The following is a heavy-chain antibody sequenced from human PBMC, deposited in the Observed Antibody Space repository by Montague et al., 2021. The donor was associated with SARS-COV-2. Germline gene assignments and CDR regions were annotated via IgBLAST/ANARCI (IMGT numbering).Heavy chain of an antibody. Sequence: SETLSLTCTVSGASVGSSHYYWAWIRQPPGKGLEWIGTIYYSGSTYYNPSPGSRVAIDVDASTNQFSLKLHSVTAADTAVYFCARGLYNWNYEHWFDTWGQGTLVTVSS. CDR2: IYYSGST. CDR3: ARGLYNWNYEHWFDT. CDR1: GASVGSSHYY. D-gene: IGHD1-7*01. V-gene: IGHV4-39*01. J-gene: IGHJ5*02.